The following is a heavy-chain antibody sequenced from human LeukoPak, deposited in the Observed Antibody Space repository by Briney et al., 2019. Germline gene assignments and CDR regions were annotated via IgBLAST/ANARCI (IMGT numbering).Heavy chain of an antibody. CDR2: IRSSSSYI. V-gene: IGHV3-21*01. J-gene: IGHJ6*03. Sequence: GGSLRVSCAASGFTFSSYIMNWVRQAPGKGLEWVSSIRSSSSYIYYADSVKGRFTISRDNAKNSLYLQMNSLRAEDTAVYYCVIQPVTTGYMDVWGRGTTVTVSS. CDR3: VIQPVTTGYMDV. D-gene: IGHD1-1*01. CDR1: GFTFSSYI.